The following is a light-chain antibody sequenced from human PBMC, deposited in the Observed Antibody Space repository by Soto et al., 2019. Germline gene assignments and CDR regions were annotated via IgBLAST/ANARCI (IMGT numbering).Light chain of an antibody. CDR1: DNIAKY. Sequence: DTRMTQSPTSLSASVGDSVTIACRAGDNIAKYLNWYQQRPGKAPRLLIFFGSRLQSGVPLRFSGTGSGTDFSLTIGSLRPEDAATYFCQQSYTMPLTFGQGTKLEIK. J-gene: IGKJ2*01. CDR2: FGS. CDR3: QQSYTMPLT. V-gene: IGKV1-39*01.